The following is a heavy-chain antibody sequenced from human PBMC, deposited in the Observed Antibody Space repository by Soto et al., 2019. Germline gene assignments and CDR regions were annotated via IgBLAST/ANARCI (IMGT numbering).Heavy chain of an antibody. CDR2: IYPGDSDT. V-gene: IGHV5-51*01. Sequence: GESLKISCKGSGYSFTSYWIGWVRQMPGKGLEWMGIIYPGDSDTRYSPSFQGQVTISADKSISTAYLQWSSLKASDTAMYYCARHRCTNGVCYYFDYWGQGTLVTVS. CDR3: ARHRCTNGVCYYFDY. CDR1: GYSFTSYW. D-gene: IGHD2-8*01. J-gene: IGHJ4*02.